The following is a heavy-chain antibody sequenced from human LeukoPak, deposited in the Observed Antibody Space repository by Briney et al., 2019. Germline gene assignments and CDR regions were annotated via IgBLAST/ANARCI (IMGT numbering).Heavy chain of an antibody. D-gene: IGHD2-2*01. CDR3: ARVGYEYCSSTSCYWFDP. CDR1: GYSISSGYY. Sequence: SETLSLTCAGSGYSISSGYYWGWIRQPPGKGLEWIGSIYHSGSTYYNPSLKSRVTISVDTSKNQFSLKLSSVTAADTAVYYCARVGYEYCSSTSCYWFDPWGQGTLVTVSS. V-gene: IGHV4-38-2*01. J-gene: IGHJ5*02. CDR2: IYHSGST.